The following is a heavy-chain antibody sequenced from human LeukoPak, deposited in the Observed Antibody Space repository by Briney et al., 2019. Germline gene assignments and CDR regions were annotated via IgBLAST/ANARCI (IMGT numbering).Heavy chain of an antibody. Sequence: SETLSLTCTVSGGSISSGSYYWSWLRQPAGKGLEWVGRIYTSGSTNYNPSLKSRFTISVDTSKNQFSLKLSSVTAADTAVYYCARGIATTLLYYFDYWGQGTLVTVSS. D-gene: IGHD2-15*01. CDR1: GGSISSGSYY. V-gene: IGHV4-61*02. CDR2: IYTSGST. CDR3: ARGIATTLLYYFDY. J-gene: IGHJ4*02.